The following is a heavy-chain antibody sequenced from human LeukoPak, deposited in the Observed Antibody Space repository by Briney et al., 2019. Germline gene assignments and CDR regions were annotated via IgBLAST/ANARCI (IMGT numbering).Heavy chain of an antibody. J-gene: IGHJ6*03. CDR3: ARDQYSYGYMDV. CDR1: GFTFSSYS. CDR2: ISISSSHI. Sequence: AGSLRLSCAASGFTFSSYSKHWVRQAPGKGLEWVSSISISSSHIYYADSVKGRFTISRDNAKNSVYLQMNSLRAEDTAVYYCARDQYSYGYMDVWGKGTTVTVSS. D-gene: IGHD5-18*01. V-gene: IGHV3-21*01.